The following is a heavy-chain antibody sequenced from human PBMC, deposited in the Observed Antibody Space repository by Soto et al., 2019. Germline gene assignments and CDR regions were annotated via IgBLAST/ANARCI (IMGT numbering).Heavy chain of an antibody. Sequence: QVQLVQSGAEVKKPGSLVKVSCKASGDTFSSYTISWVRQAPGQGLEWMGRIIPILGIANYAQKFQGRVTITADKSTSTAYMELSSLRSEDTAVYYCARGPYDYVAFDTWGQGTMVTVSS. J-gene: IGHJ3*02. D-gene: IGHD3-16*01. V-gene: IGHV1-69*02. CDR1: GDTFSSYT. CDR3: ARGPYDYVAFDT. CDR2: IIPILGIA.